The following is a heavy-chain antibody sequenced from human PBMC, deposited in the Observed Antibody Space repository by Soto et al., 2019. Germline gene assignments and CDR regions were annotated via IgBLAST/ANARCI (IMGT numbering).Heavy chain of an antibody. V-gene: IGHV3-23*01. CDR3: AKVRNYYDSSGSDY. J-gene: IGHJ4*02. Sequence: GESLKISCAASGFSFRDYFMSWLRQAPGKGLEWVSAISGSGGSTYYADSVKGRFTISRDNSKNTLYLQMNSLRAEDTAVYYCAKVRNYYDSSGSDYWGQGTLVTVSS. CDR2: ISGSGGST. CDR1: GFSFRDYF. D-gene: IGHD3-22*01.